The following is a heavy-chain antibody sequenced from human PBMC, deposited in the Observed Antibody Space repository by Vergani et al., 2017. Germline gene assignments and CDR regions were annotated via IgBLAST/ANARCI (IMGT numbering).Heavy chain of an antibody. Sequence: EVQLVESGGGLVQPGRSLRLSCAASGFTFDDYAMHWARQAPGKGLEWVSGISWNSGSIGYADSVKGRFTISRDNAKNSLYLQMNSLRAEDTALYYCAKAHSVAAAGFDYWGQGTLVTVSA. CDR1: GFTFDDYA. D-gene: IGHD6-13*01. CDR2: ISWNSGSI. CDR3: AKAHSVAAAGFDY. J-gene: IGHJ4*02. V-gene: IGHV3-9*01.